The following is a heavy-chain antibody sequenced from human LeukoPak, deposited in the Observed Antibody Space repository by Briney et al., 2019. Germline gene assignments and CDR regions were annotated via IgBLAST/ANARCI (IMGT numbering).Heavy chain of an antibody. D-gene: IGHD1-26*01. Sequence: PGGSLRLSCAPSGFTLSSYAMSWVRQAPGKGLEWVSSISGSGGSTYYADSVKGRFTISRDNSKNTLYLQMNSLRAEDTAVYYCAKENHAVNVGARDAACDIWGQGTMVTVSS. CDR1: GFTLSSYA. V-gene: IGHV3-23*01. CDR3: AKENHAVNVGARDAACDI. CDR2: ISGSGGST. J-gene: IGHJ3*02.